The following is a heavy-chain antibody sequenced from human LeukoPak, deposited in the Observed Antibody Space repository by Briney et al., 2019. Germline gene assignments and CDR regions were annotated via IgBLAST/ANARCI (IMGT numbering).Heavy chain of an antibody. CDR3: ARLQRGYSPFDP. Sequence: SETLSLTCTVSGGSISGYFWSWVRQPPGKGLEWIADVYYSGSTNYNPSLKSRVAISVDTSKNQFSLRLRSVTAADTAVYYCARLQRGYSPFDPWGQGILVTVSS. V-gene: IGHV4-59*08. D-gene: IGHD2-2*03. CDR1: GGSISGYF. J-gene: IGHJ5*02. CDR2: VYYSGST.